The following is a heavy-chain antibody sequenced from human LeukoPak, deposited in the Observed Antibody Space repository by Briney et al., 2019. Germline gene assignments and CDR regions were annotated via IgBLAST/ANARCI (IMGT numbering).Heavy chain of an antibody. CDR3: ARGLYGSGSYYYYYGMDV. Sequence: GGSLRLSCAASGFTFSSYSRNWVRQAPGKGLEWVSSISSSSSYIYYADSVKGRFTISRDNAKNSLYLQMNSLRAEDTAVYYCARGLYGSGSYYYYYGMDVWGQGTTVTVSS. CDR1: GFTFSSYS. J-gene: IGHJ6*02. D-gene: IGHD3-10*01. CDR2: ISSSSSYI. V-gene: IGHV3-21*01.